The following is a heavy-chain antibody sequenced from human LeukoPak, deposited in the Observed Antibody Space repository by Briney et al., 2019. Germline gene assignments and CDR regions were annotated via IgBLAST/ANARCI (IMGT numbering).Heavy chain of an antibody. J-gene: IGHJ4*02. CDR3: ARAPGSYRPRPYMN. D-gene: IGHD3-16*02. Sequence: SETLSLTCTVSGASISSYYWSWIRQPPGKGLEWIGDIYYSGSIKYNPSLKSRVTMSVDTSKNQFSLKLSSVTAADTAVYYCARAPGSYRPRPYMNWGQGTLVTVSS. CDR1: GASISSYY. CDR2: IYYSGSI. V-gene: IGHV4-59*12.